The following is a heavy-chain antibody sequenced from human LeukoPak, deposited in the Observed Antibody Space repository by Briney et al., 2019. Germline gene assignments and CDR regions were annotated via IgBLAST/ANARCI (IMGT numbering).Heavy chain of an antibody. CDR3: AKKLYAAAGTGDAFGI. CDR1: GFTFSTYG. V-gene: IGHV3-30*18. CDR2: ISYDGSHE. J-gene: IGHJ3*02. Sequence: GGSLRLSCAASGFTFSTYGMHWVRQAPGKGLEWVAVISYDGSHEYYADSVKGRFTISRDDSRNTLYLQMNSLRAEDTAVYYCAKKLYAAAGTGDAFGIWGQGTMVTVSS. D-gene: IGHD6-13*01.